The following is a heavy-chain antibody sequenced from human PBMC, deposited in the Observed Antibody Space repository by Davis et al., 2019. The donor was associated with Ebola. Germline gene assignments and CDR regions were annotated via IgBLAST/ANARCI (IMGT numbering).Heavy chain of an antibody. D-gene: IGHD4-11*01. CDR2: VILKSGDT. CDR1: GYTFTDYN. V-gene: IGHV1-2*06. Sequence: ASVKVSCKASGYTFTDYNIHWLRQAPGQGLEWLGRVILKSGDTNYAQKSKGRVTMTRDTYISTVYMHLSRLRYDDTADYYCARGHNYAHEYWGQGTLVTVSS. CDR3: ARGHNYAHEY. J-gene: IGHJ4*02.